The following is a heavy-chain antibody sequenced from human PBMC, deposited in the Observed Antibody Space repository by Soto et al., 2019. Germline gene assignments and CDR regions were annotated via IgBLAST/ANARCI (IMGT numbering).Heavy chain of an antibody. V-gene: IGHV3-48*03. CDR2: ISSSGSTI. J-gene: IGHJ3*02. CDR3: ARDRTPDAFDI. CDR1: GFTFSSYE. Sequence: LRLSCAASGFTFSSYEMNWVRQAPGKGLEWVSYISSSGSTIYYADSVKGRFTISRDNAKNSLYLQMNSLRAEDTAVYYCARDRTPDAFDIWGQGTMVTVSS.